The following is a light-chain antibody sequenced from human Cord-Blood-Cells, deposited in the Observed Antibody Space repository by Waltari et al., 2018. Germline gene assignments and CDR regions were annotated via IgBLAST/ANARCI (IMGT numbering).Light chain of an antibody. CDR3: QQYNSYWT. J-gene: IGKJ1*01. V-gene: IGKV1-5*01. Sequence: DIQMTQSPSTLAASVGDRVTITCRASQSLSSWLAWYQQKPGKAPKLLIYDASSLESGVPSRFSVSGSVTEFTLTISSLQPDDFATYYCQQYNSYWTFGQGTKVEIK. CDR2: DAS. CDR1: QSLSSW.